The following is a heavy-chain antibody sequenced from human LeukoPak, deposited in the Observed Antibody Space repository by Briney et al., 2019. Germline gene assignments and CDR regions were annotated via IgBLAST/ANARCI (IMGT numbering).Heavy chain of an antibody. CDR3: ARGPGLRFLEGHRSHYFDY. V-gene: IGHV4-34*01. J-gene: IGHJ4*02. CDR2: INHSGST. D-gene: IGHD3-3*01. CDR1: GGSFSGYY. Sequence: PSETLSLTCAVYGGSFSGYYWSWIRQPPGKGLEWIGEINHSGSTNYNPSLKGRVTISVDTSKNQFSLKLSSVTAADTAVYYCARGPGLRFLEGHRSHYFDYWGQGTLVTVSS.